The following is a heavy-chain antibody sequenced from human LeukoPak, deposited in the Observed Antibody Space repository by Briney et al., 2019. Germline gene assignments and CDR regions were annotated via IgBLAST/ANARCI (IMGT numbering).Heavy chain of an antibody. V-gene: IGHV4-34*01. D-gene: IGHD5-18*01. CDR3: ARGVYSYGLYYFDY. J-gene: IGHJ4*02. CDR2: INHSGST. Sequence: PPETLSLTCAVYGGSFSGYYWSWIRQPPGKGLEWIGEINHSGSTNYNPSLKSRVTISVDTSKNQFSLKLSSVTAADTAVYYCARGVYSYGLYYFDYWGQGTLVTVSS. CDR1: GGSFSGYY.